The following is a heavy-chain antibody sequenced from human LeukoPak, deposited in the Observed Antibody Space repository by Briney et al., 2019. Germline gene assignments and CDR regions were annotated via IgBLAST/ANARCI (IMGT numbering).Heavy chain of an antibody. D-gene: IGHD2-2*01. V-gene: IGHV4-4*02. J-gene: IGHJ3*02. CDR3: ARPSDLYCSSTSCYEGAFDI. CDR2: IYHSGST. Sequence: SGTLSLTCAVSGGSISSSNWWSWVRQPPGKGLEWIGEIYHSGSTNYNPSLKSRVTISVDKSKNQFSLKLSSVTAADTAVYYCARPSDLYCSSTSCYEGAFDIWGQGTMVTVSS. CDR1: GGSISSSNW.